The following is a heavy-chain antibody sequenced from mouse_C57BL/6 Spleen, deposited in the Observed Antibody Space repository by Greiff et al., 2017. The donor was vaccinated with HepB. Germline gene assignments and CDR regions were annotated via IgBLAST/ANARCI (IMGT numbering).Heavy chain of an antibody. J-gene: IGHJ3*01. V-gene: IGHV1-7*01. CDR1: GYTFTSYW. CDR2: INPSSGYT. CDR3: LLYGSSFAY. Sequence: QVQLQQSGAELTKPGASVKLSCKASGYTFTSYWMHWVKQRPGRGLEWIGYINPSSGYTKYNQKFKDKATLTADKSSSTAYMQLSSLTYEDSAVYYCLLYGSSFAYWGQGTLVTVSA. D-gene: IGHD1-1*01.